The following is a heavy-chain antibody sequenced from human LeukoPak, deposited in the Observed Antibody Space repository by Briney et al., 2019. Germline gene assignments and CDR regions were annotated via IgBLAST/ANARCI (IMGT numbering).Heavy chain of an antibody. V-gene: IGHV4-31*03. CDR2: IYYSGST. CDR3: ARDMAYYYDSSGYSRPFDY. J-gene: IGHJ4*02. D-gene: IGHD3-22*01. Sequence: SETLSLTCTVSGGSIGSGGYHWSWIRQHPGKGLEWIGYIYYSGSTYYNPSLKSRVTISVDTSKNQFSLKLSSVTAADTAVYYCARDMAYYYDSSGYSRPFDYWGQGTLVTVSS. CDR1: GGSIGSGGYH.